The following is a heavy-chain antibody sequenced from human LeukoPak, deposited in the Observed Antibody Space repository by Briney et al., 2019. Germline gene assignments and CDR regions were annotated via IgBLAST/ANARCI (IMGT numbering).Heavy chain of an antibody. CDR2: ISYDGSNK. J-gene: IGHJ4*02. CDR1: GFTFSSYA. D-gene: IGHD6-13*01. V-gene: IGHV3-30-3*01. Sequence: HPGGSLRLSCAASGFTFSSYAMHWVRQAPGKGLEWVAVISYDGSNKYYADSVKGRFTISRDNSKNTLYLQMNSLRAEDTAVYYCARVSIAAAVLDYWAREPWSPSPQ. CDR3: ARVSIAAAVLDY.